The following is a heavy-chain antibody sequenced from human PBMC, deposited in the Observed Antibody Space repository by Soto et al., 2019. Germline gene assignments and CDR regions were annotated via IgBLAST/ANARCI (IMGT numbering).Heavy chain of an antibody. V-gene: IGHV1-58*01. Sequence: ASVKVSCKASGFTFTSSAVQWVRQARGQRLEWIGWIVVGSGNTNYAQKFQERVTITRDMSTSTAYMELSSLRSEDTAAYYCAADWGYGSGSYYNHYYYGMDVWGQGTTVTVSS. CDR2: IVVGSGNT. J-gene: IGHJ6*02. CDR1: GFTFTSSA. CDR3: AADWGYGSGSYYNHYYYGMDV. D-gene: IGHD3-10*01.